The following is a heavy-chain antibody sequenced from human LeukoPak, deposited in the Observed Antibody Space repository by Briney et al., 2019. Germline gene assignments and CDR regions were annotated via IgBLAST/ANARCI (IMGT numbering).Heavy chain of an antibody. Sequence: SETLSLTCTVSGGSVSSGSYYWSWIRQPPGKGLEWIGYIYYSGSTNYNPSLESRGTISVDTSKNQFSLKLSSVTAADTAVYYCARDRVAAASLDYWGQGTLVTVSS. CDR1: GGSVSSGSYY. CDR2: IYYSGST. D-gene: IGHD6-13*01. CDR3: ARDRVAAASLDY. V-gene: IGHV4-61*01. J-gene: IGHJ4*02.